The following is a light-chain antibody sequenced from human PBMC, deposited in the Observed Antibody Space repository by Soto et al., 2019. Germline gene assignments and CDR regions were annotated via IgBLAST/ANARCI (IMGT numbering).Light chain of an antibody. V-gene: IGKV1-5*01. CDR1: QSISTW. Sequence: DIPNAPSPSTPSASVGDRVTLTCPASQSISTWLAWYQQKPGKAPKFLIFDGSSLQSGVPSRFSGSGSGTEFTLTISSLQPDDFATYYCQHYNSYSEAFGQGTKVDIK. CDR2: DGS. J-gene: IGKJ1*01. CDR3: QHYNSYSEA.